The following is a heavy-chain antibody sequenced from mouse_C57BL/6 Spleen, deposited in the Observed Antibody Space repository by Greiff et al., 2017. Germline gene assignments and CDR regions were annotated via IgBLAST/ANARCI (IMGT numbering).Heavy chain of an antibody. Sequence: EVKVVESGGDLVKPGGSLKLSCAASGFTFSSYGMSWVRQTPDKRLEWVATISSGGSYTYYPDSVKGRFTISRDNAKNTLYLQMSSLKSEDTAMYYCVRPWDGDYYAMDYWGQGTSVTVSS. V-gene: IGHV5-6*01. CDR2: ISSGGSYT. CDR1: GFTFSSYG. CDR3: VRPWDGDYYAMDY. J-gene: IGHJ4*01. D-gene: IGHD4-1*01.